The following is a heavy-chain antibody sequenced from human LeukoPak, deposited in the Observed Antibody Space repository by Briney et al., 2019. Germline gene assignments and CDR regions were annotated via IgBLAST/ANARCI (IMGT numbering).Heavy chain of an antibody. D-gene: IGHD1-26*01. Sequence: GGSLRLSCAASGFTFSNYAMSWVRQAPGKGLECVSAISDSGDKTDYADSVRGRFTIYRDNSKDTLYLQMNSLRAEDTAVYYCARDGNRGSGRYYFDYWGQGTLVTVSS. CDR1: GFTFSNYA. V-gene: IGHV3-23*01. CDR2: ISDSGDKT. J-gene: IGHJ4*02. CDR3: ARDGNRGSGRYYFDY.